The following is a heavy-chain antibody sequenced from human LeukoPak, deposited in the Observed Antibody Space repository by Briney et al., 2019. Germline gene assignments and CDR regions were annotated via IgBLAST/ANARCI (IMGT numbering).Heavy chain of an antibody. CDR3: ARGINYYDSTRYSYYYYMDV. CDR1: GGSFSGYY. V-gene: IGHV4-34*01. J-gene: IGHJ6*03. Sequence: PSETLSLTCAVYGGSFSGYYWNWIRQPPGKGLEWIGGINHSGSTNYNPSLKSRVTISLDTSKNQFSLKLSSVTAADTAVYYCARGINYYDSTRYSYYYYMDVWGKGTTVTVSS. D-gene: IGHD3-22*01. CDR2: INHSGST.